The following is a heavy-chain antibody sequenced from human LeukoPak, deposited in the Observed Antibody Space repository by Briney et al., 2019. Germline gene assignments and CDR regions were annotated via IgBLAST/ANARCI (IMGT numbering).Heavy chain of an antibody. Sequence: GGSLRLSCAASGFTFSSYDMNWVRQAPGKGLEWISHISKSSNTIYFADSVKGRISISRDNAKNTLYLQMYNLRVEHTAMYYCARRKNHYGDCDFWGRENLVPVSS. CDR3: ARRKNHYGDCDF. D-gene: IGHD4-17*01. CDR1: GFTFSSYD. V-gene: IGHV3-48*01. CDR2: ISKSSNTI. J-gene: IGHJ4*02.